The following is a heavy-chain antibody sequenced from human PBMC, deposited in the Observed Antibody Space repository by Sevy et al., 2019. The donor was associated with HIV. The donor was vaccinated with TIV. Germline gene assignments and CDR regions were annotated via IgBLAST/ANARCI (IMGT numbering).Heavy chain of an antibody. D-gene: IGHD1-26*01. CDR1: GFTFNSYS. CDR3: AGDWGVGRSSSGMGV. J-gene: IGHJ6*02. V-gene: IGHV3-21*01. Sequence: GALKLPLSASGFTFNSYSMNLVRLAPGEGLEWGSSISSGRTYIYYEDSVKGRFTISRDNAKNSLFLQMNSLRADDTVMYYCAGDWGVGRSSSGMGVWGQGTTVTVSS. CDR2: ISSGRTYI.